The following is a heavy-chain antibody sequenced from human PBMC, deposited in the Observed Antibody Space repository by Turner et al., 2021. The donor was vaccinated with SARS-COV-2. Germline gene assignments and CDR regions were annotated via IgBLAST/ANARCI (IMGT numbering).Heavy chain of an antibody. V-gene: IGHV3-9*01. Sequence: EVQLVESGGGLVQPGRSLRLSCAASGFTFDDYAMHWVRQAPGKGLEWVSGISWNSGSIGYADSVKSRFTISRDNAKNSLYLQMNSLRAEDTALYYCAKVRRFAFDIWGQGTMVTVSS. J-gene: IGHJ3*02. CDR1: GFTFDDYA. CDR2: ISWNSGSI. CDR3: AKVRRFAFDI.